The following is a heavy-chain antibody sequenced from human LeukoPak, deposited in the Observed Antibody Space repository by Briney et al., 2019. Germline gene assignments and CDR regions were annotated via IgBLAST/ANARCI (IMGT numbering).Heavy chain of an antibody. V-gene: IGHV3-9*01. Sequence: SGGSLRLSCAASGFTFDDYAMHWVRQVPGKGLEWVSGISGNSGTVAYADSVEGRFTISRDNAKNSLYLQMNSLKTEDTALYYCAKARAVAGRPLDYWGQGTLVTVSS. CDR2: ISGNSGTV. CDR1: GFTFDDYA. CDR3: AKARAVAGRPLDY. J-gene: IGHJ4*02. D-gene: IGHD6-19*01.